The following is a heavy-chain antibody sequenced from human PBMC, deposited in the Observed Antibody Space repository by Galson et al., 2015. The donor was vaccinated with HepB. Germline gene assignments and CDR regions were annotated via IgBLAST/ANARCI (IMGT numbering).Heavy chain of an antibody. CDR1: GFTFSSYA. J-gene: IGHJ4*02. Sequence: SLRLSCAASGFTFSSYAMHWVRQAPGKGLEWVASISYDGSNKYYADSVKGRFTISRDNSKSTLHLQMNSLGAEDTAVYYCARDPSGTYYYDYWGQGTLVTVSS. D-gene: IGHD1-26*01. CDR3: ARDPSGTYYYDY. V-gene: IGHV3-30-3*01. CDR2: ISYDGSNK.